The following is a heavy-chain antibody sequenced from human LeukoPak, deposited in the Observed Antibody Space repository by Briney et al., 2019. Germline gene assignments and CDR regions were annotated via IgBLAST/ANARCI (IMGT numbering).Heavy chain of an antibody. D-gene: IGHD3-3*01. CDR2: IYHSGST. J-gene: IGHJ1*01. CDR3: ASLGDYYDFWSGYYKVSYFQH. CDR1: GYSISSGYY. Sequence: SETLSLTCTVSGYSISSGYYWGWIRQPPGKGLEWIGSIYHSGSTYYNPSLKSRVTISVDTSKNQFSLKLSSVTAADTAVYYCASLGDYYDFWSGYYKVSYFQHWGQGTLVTVSS. V-gene: IGHV4-38-2*02.